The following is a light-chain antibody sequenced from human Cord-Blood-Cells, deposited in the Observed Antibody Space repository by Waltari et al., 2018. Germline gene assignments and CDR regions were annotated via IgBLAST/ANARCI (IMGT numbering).Light chain of an antibody. CDR2: EGS. J-gene: IGLJ3*02. CDR1: SSDVGSYNL. V-gene: IGLV2-23*01. CDR3: CSYAGSSTLV. Sequence: QSALTQPASVSGSPGQSITISCTGTSSDVGSYNLVSWYQQHPGKAPKLMIYEGSKRPSGVSKRFSGSKSGNAGSLTISGLQAEDEADYYCCSYAGSSTLVFGGGTKLTVL.